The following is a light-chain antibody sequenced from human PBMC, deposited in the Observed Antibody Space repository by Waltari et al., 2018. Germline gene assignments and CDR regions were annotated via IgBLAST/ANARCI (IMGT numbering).Light chain of an antibody. CDR1: QSISRN. Sequence: EVLMTQSPATLSVSPGGRATLSCRASQSISRNLAWDQQKPGQAPRLLIYGASTRATGVPDRFSGSGSGTEFTLTISSLQSEDFAVYYCQQYNNWRTFGQGTKVEIK. CDR3: QQYNNWRT. J-gene: IGKJ2*01. CDR2: GAS. V-gene: IGKV3-15*01.